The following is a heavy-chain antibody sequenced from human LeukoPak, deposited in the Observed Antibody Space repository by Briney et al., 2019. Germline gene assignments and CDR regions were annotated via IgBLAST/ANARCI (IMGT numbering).Heavy chain of an antibody. Sequence: SETLSLTCAVYGGSFSGYYGSWIRQPPGKGLEWIGEINHSGSTNYNPSLKSRVTISVDTSKNQFSLKLSSVTAADTAVYYCARDRGSGWYEEFDYWGQGTLVTVSS. CDR1: GGSFSGYY. D-gene: IGHD6-19*01. V-gene: IGHV4-34*01. CDR2: INHSGST. CDR3: ARDRGSGWYEEFDY. J-gene: IGHJ4*02.